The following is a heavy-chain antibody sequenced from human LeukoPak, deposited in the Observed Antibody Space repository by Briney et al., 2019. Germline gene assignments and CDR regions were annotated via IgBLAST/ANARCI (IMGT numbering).Heavy chain of an antibody. CDR3: AKDWALWFGEFHYFDY. CDR2: ISSSSSYI. CDR1: GFTFSSYS. V-gene: IGHV3-21*04. J-gene: IGHJ4*02. Sequence: PGGSLRLSCAASGFTFSSYSMNWVRQAPGKGLEWVSSISSSSSYIYYADSVKGRFTISRDNAKNSLYLQMNSLRAEDTAVYYCAKDWALWFGEFHYFDYWGQGTLVTVSS. D-gene: IGHD3-10*01.